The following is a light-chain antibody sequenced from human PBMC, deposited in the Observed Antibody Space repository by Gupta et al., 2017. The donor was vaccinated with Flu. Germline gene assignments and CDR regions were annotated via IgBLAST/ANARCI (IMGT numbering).Light chain of an antibody. CDR2: AVS. V-gene: IGKV1-9*01. CDR3: LQLSAYPFT. Sequence: PSFLHASVGARVSIASLASHGVSYYLAWYQQRPGKAPKLLIYAVSSLQSGVPSRFSGTGSGTEFTLTISRLQPEDFATYYCLQLSAYPFTFGHGTKVDIK. CDR1: HGVSYY. J-gene: IGKJ3*01.